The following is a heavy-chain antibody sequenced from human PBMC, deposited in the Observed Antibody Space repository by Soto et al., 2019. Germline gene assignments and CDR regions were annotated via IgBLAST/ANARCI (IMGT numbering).Heavy chain of an antibody. Sequence: SCPTLANPTQTLTLTCSFSGFSLSTSGVGVGWIRQSPGKALEWLALIYWSGDEHYRPSLKSRLSIIKDTSKNHVVLIMTDMDPVDTATYYCARGLATLPVFAFDIWGQGTMVTVS. J-gene: IGHJ3*02. D-gene: IGHD6-6*01. CDR2: IYWSGDE. CDR1: GFSLSTSGVG. V-gene: IGHV2-5*01. CDR3: ARGLATLPVFAFDI.